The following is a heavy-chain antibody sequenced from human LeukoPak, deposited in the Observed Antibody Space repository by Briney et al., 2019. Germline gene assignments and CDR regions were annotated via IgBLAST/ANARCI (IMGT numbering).Heavy chain of an antibody. J-gene: IGHJ4*02. Sequence: PGGSLRLSCVASGFTFRSYWMHWVRQAPGKGLVWVSRINSDGSSTKCADSVKGRFTISRDNAKNTLYLQMNSLRAEDTAVYYCAALDHGHDYWGQGTLVTVSS. CDR1: GFTFRSYW. V-gene: IGHV3-74*03. CDR3: AALDHGHDY. CDR2: INSDGSST.